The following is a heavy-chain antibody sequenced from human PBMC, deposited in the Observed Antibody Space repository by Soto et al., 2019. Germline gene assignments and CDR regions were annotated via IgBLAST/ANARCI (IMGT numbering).Heavy chain of an antibody. CDR3: ARGVSFRWVY. J-gene: IGHJ4*02. D-gene: IGHD2-8*01. CDR1: GGSISTDYW. CDR2: VHHSGTT. V-gene: IGHV4-4*02. Sequence: QVQLQESGPGLVKPSGTLSLTCAVSGGSISTDYWWSWVRQPPGKGLEWIGEVHHSGTTNYIQSLKTRVTMSVDKSGNQVSLELTSVAAAGSAVYYCARGVSFRWVYWGQGSLVTVSS.